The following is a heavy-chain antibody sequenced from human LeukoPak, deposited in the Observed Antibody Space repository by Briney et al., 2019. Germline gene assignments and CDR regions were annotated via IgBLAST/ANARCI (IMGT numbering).Heavy chain of an antibody. J-gene: IGHJ3*02. CDR2: ISGSGGST. CDR1: GFSFSSYA. D-gene: IGHD3-10*01. V-gene: IGHV3-23*01. CDR3: AKDQKWFGEFHDAFDI. Sequence: GGSLRLSCAASGFSFSSYAMNWVRQAPGKGLEWVSGISGSGGSTYYADSVKGRFTISRDNSKNTLNLQMISLRAEDTAVYYCAKDQKWFGEFHDAFDIWGQGTMVTVSS.